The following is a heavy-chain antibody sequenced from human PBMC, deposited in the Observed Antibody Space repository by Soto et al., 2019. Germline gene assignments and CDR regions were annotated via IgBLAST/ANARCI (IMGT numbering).Heavy chain of an antibody. Sequence: PGGSLRLSCAASGFTFSRNYMSWVRQAPGKGLERVSLIYSGGSTYYADSLKVRFTISRDNSKNTLYLQMNSLRAEDTAVYYCAREVAVARIINWFDPWGQGTLVTVSS. J-gene: IGHJ5*02. D-gene: IGHD6-19*01. CDR3: AREVAVARIINWFDP. CDR2: IYSGGST. V-gene: IGHV3-53*01. CDR1: GFTFSRNY.